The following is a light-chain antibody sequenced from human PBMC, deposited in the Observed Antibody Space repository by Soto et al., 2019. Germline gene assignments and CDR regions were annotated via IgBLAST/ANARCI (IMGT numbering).Light chain of an antibody. J-gene: IGKJ5*01. Sequence: EIVLTQSPATLSLSPGGRATCSCSASQSVSSYLAWYQQKPGQAPRLLIYDASNRATGIPARFSGSGSGTGFTLTISSLDAEPFALYFRPQRSNWPPITFGQGTRLENK. CDR2: DAS. CDR1: QSVSSY. CDR3: PQRSNWPPIT. V-gene: IGKV3-11*01.